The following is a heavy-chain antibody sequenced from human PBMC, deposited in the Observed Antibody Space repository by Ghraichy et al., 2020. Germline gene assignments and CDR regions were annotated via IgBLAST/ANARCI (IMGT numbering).Heavy chain of an antibody. D-gene: IGHD1-26*01. J-gene: IGHJ4*02. Sequence: GGSLRLSCVGSEFSFNKFWMSWVRQAPGKGLEWVASIKQSGGEKHYADSLKGRIAISRDNTQNSLFLQLDSLRVDDTAVYYCARARGGWCTTTNCFAEYAEYWGEGTLVTGSS. CDR1: EFSFNKFW. CDR2: IKQSGGEK. V-gene: IGHV3-7*01. CDR3: ARARGGWCTTTNCFAEYAEY.